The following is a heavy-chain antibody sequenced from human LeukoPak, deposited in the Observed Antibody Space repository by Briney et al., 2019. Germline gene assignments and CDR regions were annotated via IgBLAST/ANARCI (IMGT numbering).Heavy chain of an antibody. CDR1: GFTFSSYA. V-gene: IGHV3-23*01. CDR2: ISGSGGST. Sequence: GGSLRLSCAASGFTFSSYAMSWVRQAPGKGLKWVSAISGSGGSTYYADSVKGRFTISRDNSKNTLYLQMNSLRAEDTAVYYCCRAPPDAFDIWGQGTMVTVSS. J-gene: IGHJ3*02. CDR3: CRAPPDAFDI.